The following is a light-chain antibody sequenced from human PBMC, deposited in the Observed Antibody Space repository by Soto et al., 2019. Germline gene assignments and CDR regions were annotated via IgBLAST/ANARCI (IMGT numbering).Light chain of an antibody. CDR2: DAS. CDR1: QSVSRH. J-gene: IGKJ4*01. V-gene: IGKV3-11*01. Sequence: EIVLTQSPATLSLSPGERATLSCRASQSVSRHLAWYQQKPGQAPRLLIYDASNRATGIPARFSGSGSGTDFTLTISSREPEDFAVYYCQQRNNWPPVTFGGGTKVEIK. CDR3: QQRNNWPPVT.